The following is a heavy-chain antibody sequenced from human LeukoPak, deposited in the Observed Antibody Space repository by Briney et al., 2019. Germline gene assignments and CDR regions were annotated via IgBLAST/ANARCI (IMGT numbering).Heavy chain of an antibody. V-gene: IGHV3-48*03. J-gene: IGHJ4*02. D-gene: IGHD6-13*01. CDR1: GFTLRSFE. CDR2: ISSSGSTI. CDR3: ASPRGVSADY. Sequence: PGGSLRLSCAASGFTLRSFEMNWVRQAPGKGLEWVSYISSSGSTIYYADSVKGRFTISRDNAKNSLYLQMNSLRAEDTAVYYCASPRGVSADYWGQGTLVTVSS.